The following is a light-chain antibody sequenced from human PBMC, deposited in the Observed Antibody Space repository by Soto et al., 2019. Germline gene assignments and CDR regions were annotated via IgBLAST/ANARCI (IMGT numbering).Light chain of an antibody. CDR3: QDFAYPEWT. CDR1: QGISTW. V-gene: IGKV1-12*01. Sequence: DIQLTQSPSSVSASVGDRVTLTCRASQGISTWLAWYQQRPGKAPQLLIFAASSLQSGVPSRFSGSGSGTDFTLTISSLQPEDFAVYYCQDFAYPEWTFGQGTKVEI. CDR2: AAS. J-gene: IGKJ1*01.